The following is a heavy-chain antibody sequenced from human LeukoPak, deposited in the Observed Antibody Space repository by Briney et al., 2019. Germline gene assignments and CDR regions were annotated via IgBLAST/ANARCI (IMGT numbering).Heavy chain of an antibody. V-gene: IGHV3-7*01. CDR2: IKQDGSEK. Sequence: GGSLRLSCAGSGFTFSDYWMHWVRQAPGKGLEWVANIKQDGSEKFYVDSVKGRLTISRDNAKNSLYLQMNSLRAEDTAVYYCAGLSSGWRGAFDYWGQGTLVTVSS. D-gene: IGHD6-19*01. CDR1: GFTFSDYW. J-gene: IGHJ4*02. CDR3: AGLSSGWRGAFDY.